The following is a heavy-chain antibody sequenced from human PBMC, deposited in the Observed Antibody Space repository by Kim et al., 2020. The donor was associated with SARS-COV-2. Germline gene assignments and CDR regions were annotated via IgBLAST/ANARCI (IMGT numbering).Heavy chain of an antibody. D-gene: IGHD2-21*02. J-gene: IGHJ6*02. V-gene: IGHV1-18*01. CDR2: ISAYNANT. CDR3: ARGGDSWGYYYGMDV. CDR1: DYTFSSYG. Sequence: ASVKVSCKASDYTFSSYGISWVRQAPGQGLEWMGWISAYNANTNYAQKLQGRVTMTTDTSTSTAYMELRSLRSDDTAVYYCARGGDSWGYYYGMDVWGQGTTVTVSS.